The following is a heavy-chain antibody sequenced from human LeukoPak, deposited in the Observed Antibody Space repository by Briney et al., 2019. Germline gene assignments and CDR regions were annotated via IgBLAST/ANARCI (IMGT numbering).Heavy chain of an antibody. CDR3: ARHQEGMVRGVLYYMDV. V-gene: IGHV4-39*01. D-gene: IGHD3-10*01. Sequence: SETLSLTCIVSGASISSSYRYWGWIRQPPGKGLEWIGSIYYSGITYHNPSLKSRVTISVDTSNNQFSLKMSSVTASDTAVYFCARHQEGMVRGVLYYMDVWGKGTTVIISS. J-gene: IGHJ6*03. CDR2: IYYSGIT. CDR1: GASISSSYRY.